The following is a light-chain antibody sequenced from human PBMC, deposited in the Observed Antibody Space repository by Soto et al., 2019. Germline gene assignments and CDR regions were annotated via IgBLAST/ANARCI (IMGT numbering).Light chain of an antibody. CDR1: QGIRND. CDR2: VAS. J-gene: IGKJ4*01. V-gene: IGKV1-17*01. Sequence: DIQMTQSPSSLSASVGDRVTITCRASQGIRNDLAWYQEKPGKATKRLSYVASRLQSGVPSRFSGSGSGTEFTLTISSLQPEDSATYYCLQQNSYPLTFGGGTKVEIK. CDR3: LQQNSYPLT.